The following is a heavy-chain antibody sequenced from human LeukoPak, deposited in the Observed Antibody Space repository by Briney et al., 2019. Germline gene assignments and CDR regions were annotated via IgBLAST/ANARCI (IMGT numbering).Heavy chain of an antibody. D-gene: IGHD6-19*01. Sequence: SETLSLTCAVYGGSFSGYYWSWIRQPPGKGLEWIGEINHSGSTNYNPSLKSRVTISVDTSKNQFSLKLSSVTAADTAVYYCARGRAVAGWSGYYFDYWGQGTLVTVSS. CDR1: GGSFSGYY. CDR3: ARGRAVAGWSGYYFDY. V-gene: IGHV4-34*01. CDR2: INHSGST. J-gene: IGHJ4*02.